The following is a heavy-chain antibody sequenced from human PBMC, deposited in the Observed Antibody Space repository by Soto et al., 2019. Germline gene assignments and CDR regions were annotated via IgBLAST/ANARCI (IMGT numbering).Heavy chain of an antibody. D-gene: IGHD4-17*01. J-gene: IGHJ6*02. CDR2: IIPLIGTP. CDR1: GDTFTNYA. V-gene: IGHV1-69*12. Sequence: QVQLVQSGAEVKKPGSSVKVSCKASGDTFTNYAINWVRQAPGQGLEWMGAIIPLIGTPKYAHTFQGRVTISADDSTSEADMGLGSLRSEDTAVYFCARVRNDYGDYYYGMDVWGQGTTVTVSS. CDR3: ARVRNDYGDYYYGMDV.